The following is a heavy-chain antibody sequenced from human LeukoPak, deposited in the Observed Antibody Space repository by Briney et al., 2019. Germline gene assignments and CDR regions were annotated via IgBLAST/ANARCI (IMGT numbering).Heavy chain of an antibody. J-gene: IGHJ5*02. Sequence: SETLSLTCTVSGGSISSYYWSWIRQSPGKGLEWIGYIFYSGSTNCNPSLKSRVTISVDTSKNQFSLKLSSVTAADTAVYYCAGVRTENYYGSGSYFWFDPWGQGTLVTVSS. CDR3: AGVRTENYYGSGSYFWFDP. V-gene: IGHV4-59*01. D-gene: IGHD3-10*01. CDR1: GGSISSYY. CDR2: IFYSGST.